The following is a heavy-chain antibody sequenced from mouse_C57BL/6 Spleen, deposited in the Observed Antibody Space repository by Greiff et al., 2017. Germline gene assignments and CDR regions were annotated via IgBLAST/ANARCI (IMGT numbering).Heavy chain of an antibody. CDR2: ISSGSSTI. Sequence: EVQLVESGGGLVKPGGSLKLSCAASGFTFSDYGMHWVRQAPEKGLEWVAYISSGSSTIYYADTVKGRFTISRDNAKNTLYLQMSRLKSEDTAMYYCARGSDSNYPAWFAYWGQGTLVTVSA. CDR3: ARGSDSNYPAWFAY. CDR1: GFTFSDYG. J-gene: IGHJ3*01. V-gene: IGHV5-17*03. D-gene: IGHD2-5*01.